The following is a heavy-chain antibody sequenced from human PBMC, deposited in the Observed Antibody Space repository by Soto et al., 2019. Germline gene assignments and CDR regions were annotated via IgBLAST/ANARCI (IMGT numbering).Heavy chain of an antibody. CDR1: GFIFDDYG. CDR3: AKSQSPMVRGVIEAFDY. V-gene: IGHV3-20*04. CDR2: INWNGGTT. D-gene: IGHD3-10*01. Sequence: PGRSLRLSCVASGFIFDDYGMNWVRQVPGKGLEWVSGINWNGGTTHYADSVKGRFTISRDNAKNSLYLQMNSLRAEDTALYYCAKSQSPMVRGVIEAFDYWGQGDLVTVSS. J-gene: IGHJ4*02.